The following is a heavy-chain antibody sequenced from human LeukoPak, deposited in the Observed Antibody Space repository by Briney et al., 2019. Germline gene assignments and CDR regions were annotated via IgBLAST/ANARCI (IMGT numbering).Heavy chain of an antibody. D-gene: IGHD3-22*01. Sequence: GGSLRLSCAASGFTFTTYWMSWVRQAPGKGLEWVANIKQDGNEKYYVDSVKGRFTISRDNAKNSLYLQMNSLRAEDTAVYYCARDTDSSGYYYLGSVDYWGQGTLVTVSS. V-gene: IGHV3-7*01. CDR1: GFTFTTYW. CDR2: IKQDGNEK. J-gene: IGHJ4*02. CDR3: ARDTDSSGYYYLGSVDY.